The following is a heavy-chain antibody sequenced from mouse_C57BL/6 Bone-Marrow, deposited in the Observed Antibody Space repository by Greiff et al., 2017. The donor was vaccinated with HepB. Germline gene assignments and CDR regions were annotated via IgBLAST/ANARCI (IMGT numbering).Heavy chain of an antibody. J-gene: IGHJ2*01. CDR1: GYTFTSYW. CDR2: IHPNSGST. V-gene: IGHV1-64*01. Sequence: VQLQQPGAELVKPGASVKLSCKASGYTFTSYWMHWVKQRPGQGLEWIGMIHPNSGSTNYNEKFKSKATLTVDKSSSTAYMQLSSLTSEDSAVYYCARAIYYYGSSDYWGQGTTLTVSS. D-gene: IGHD1-1*01. CDR3: ARAIYYYGSSDY.